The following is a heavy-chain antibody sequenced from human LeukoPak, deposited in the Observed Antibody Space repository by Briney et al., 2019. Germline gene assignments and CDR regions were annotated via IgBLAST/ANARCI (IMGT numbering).Heavy chain of an antibody. D-gene: IGHD3-3*01. V-gene: IGHV3-7*01. Sequence: PGGSLRLSCAAFGFTFSSYWMSWVRQAPGKGLEWVANIKQDGSEKYYVDSVKGRFTISRDNAKDSLYLQMNSLRAEDTAVYYCAGDVKDYDFWSGYYRLDYWGQGTLVTVSS. CDR2: IKQDGSEK. CDR1: GFTFSSYW. J-gene: IGHJ4*02. CDR3: AGDVKDYDFWSGYYRLDY.